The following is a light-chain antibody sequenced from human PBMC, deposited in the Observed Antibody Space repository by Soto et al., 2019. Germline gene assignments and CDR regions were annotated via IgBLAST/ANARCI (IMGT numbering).Light chain of an antibody. J-gene: IGLJ3*02. CDR3: AALDDSLNGVV. CDR2: SNN. CDR1: SSNIGSNT. V-gene: IGLV1-44*01. Sequence: QSVLTQSPSASGTPGQKVTISCSGSSSNIGSNTVNWYQQLPGTAPKLLIYSNNQRPSEIPDRFSGSKSGTSASLAISGLQSEDEADYYCAALDDSLNGVVFGGGTKVTVL.